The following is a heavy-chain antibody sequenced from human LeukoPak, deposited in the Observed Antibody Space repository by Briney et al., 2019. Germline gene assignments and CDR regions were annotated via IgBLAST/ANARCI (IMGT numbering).Heavy chain of an antibody. D-gene: IGHD3-3*01. V-gene: IGHV1-69-2*01. CDR3: ATGLRFYYYMDV. CDR2: VDPEDGET. Sequence: VKVSCKVSGYTFTDYYMHWVQQAPGKGLEWMGLVDPEDGETIYAEKFQGRVTITADTSTDTAYMELSSLRSKDTAVYYCATGLRFYYYMDVWGKGTTVTVSS. J-gene: IGHJ6*03. CDR1: GYTFTDYY.